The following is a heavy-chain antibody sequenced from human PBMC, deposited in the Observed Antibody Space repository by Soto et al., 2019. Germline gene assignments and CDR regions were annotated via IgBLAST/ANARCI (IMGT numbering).Heavy chain of an antibody. Sequence: PSETLSLTCAVYGGSFSGYYWSWIRQPPGKGLEWIGEITHSGSTNYNPSLKSRVTISVDTSKNQFSLKLSSVTAADTAVYYCALLYYDFSKNWFDPWGQGTLVTVSS. J-gene: IGHJ5*02. D-gene: IGHD3-3*01. CDR2: ITHSGST. V-gene: IGHV4-34*01. CDR3: ALLYYDFSKNWFDP. CDR1: GGSFSGYY.